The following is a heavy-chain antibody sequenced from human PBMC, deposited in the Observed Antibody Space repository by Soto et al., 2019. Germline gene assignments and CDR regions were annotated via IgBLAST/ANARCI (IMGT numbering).Heavy chain of an antibody. J-gene: IGHJ3*02. V-gene: IGHV1-46*01. CDR2: INPSGGST. CDR3: ARLNQRNWNDNAFDI. Sequence: ASVKVSCKASGYTFTTYYMHWVRQAPGQGLEWMGIINPSGGSTNYAQKFQGRVTMTRDTSTSTVYMELSSLRSEDTAVYYCARLNQRNWNDNAFDICGQGTMVTVSS. CDR1: GYTFTTYY. D-gene: IGHD1-1*01.